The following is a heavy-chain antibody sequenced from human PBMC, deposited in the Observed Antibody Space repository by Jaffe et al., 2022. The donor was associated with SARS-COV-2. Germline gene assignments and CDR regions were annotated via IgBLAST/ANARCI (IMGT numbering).Heavy chain of an antibody. V-gene: IGHV5-51*01. CDR2: VYPGDSDT. J-gene: IGHJ4*02. CDR3: AKIGYSSGWFWGYFDY. CDR1: GYSFSNYW. Sequence: EVQLVQSGAEVKEPGESLKISCKGSGYSFSNYWIGWVRQMPGKGLEWMGIVYPGDSDTKYSPSFQGQVTISADKSITTAYLQWSSLKASDTATYYCAKIGYSSGWFWGYFDYWGQGTLVTVSS. D-gene: IGHD6-19*01.